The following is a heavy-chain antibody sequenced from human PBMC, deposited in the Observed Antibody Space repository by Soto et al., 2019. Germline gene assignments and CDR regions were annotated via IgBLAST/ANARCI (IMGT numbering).Heavy chain of an antibody. CDR1: GFSLRTYG. D-gene: IGHD6-19*01. J-gene: IGHJ5*02. V-gene: IGHV3-33*01. Sequence: GGSLRLSCVASGFSLRTYGMHWLRRAPGKGLEWVSFIWYDGTKKFYANSVKGRSTISKDNSNNILYLQMSGLRAEDTAVHYCAREVVTAVAGSVNWFDPWGQGTLVTVSS. CDR2: IWYDGTKK. CDR3: AREVVTAVAGSVNWFDP.